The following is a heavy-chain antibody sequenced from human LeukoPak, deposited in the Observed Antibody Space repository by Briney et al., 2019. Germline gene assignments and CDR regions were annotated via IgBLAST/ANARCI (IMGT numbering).Heavy chain of an antibody. CDR2: ISSSGSTI. D-gene: IGHD4-17*01. CDR1: GFTFSSYE. CDR3: AKIPYGDYVLDYYYYMDV. J-gene: IGHJ6*03. V-gene: IGHV3-48*03. Sequence: GGSLRLSCAASGFTFSSYEMNWVRQAPGKGLEWVSYISSSGSTIYYADSVKGRFTISRDNAKNSLYLQMNSLRAEDTAVYYCAKIPYGDYVLDYYYYMDVWGKGTTVTISS.